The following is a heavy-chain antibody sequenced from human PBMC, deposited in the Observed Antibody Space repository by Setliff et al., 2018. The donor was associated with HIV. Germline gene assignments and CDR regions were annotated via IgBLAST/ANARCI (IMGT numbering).Heavy chain of an antibody. CDR1: GYNFVDYS. CDR3: ARPRGNDYAGSGFDN. J-gene: IGHJ4*02. V-gene: IGHV5-51*01. CDR2: IYPVDSGT. D-gene: IGHD2-2*01. Sequence: PGESLKISCQGSGYNFVDYSIAWVRQVPGKGLEWMGIIYPVDSGTRYSPSFQGQVTISADKSINTAYLQWTTLKASDSAMYYCARPRGNDYAGSGFDNWGQGTLVTVSS.